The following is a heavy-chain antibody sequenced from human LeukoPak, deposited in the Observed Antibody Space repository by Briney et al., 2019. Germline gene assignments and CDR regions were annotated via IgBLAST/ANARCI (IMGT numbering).Heavy chain of an antibody. CDR2: ISSSSSYI. J-gene: IGHJ4*02. CDR3: ARASSDGIIPAATSFDC. Sequence: KPGGSLRLSCAASGFTFSSYSMNWVRQAPGKGLEWVSSISSSSSYIYYADSVKGRFTISRDNAKNSLYLQMNSLRAEDTAVYYCARASSDGIIPAATSFDCWGQGTLVTVSS. D-gene: IGHD2-2*01. V-gene: IGHV3-21*01. CDR1: GFTFSSYS.